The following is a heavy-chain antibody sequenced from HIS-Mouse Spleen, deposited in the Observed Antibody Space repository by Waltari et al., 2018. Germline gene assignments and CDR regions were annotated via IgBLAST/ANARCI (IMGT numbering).Heavy chain of an antibody. CDR1: GYTFTSYD. V-gene: IGHV1-8*01. D-gene: IGHD3-3*01. J-gene: IGHJ4*02. CDR2: MNPNRGNT. CDR3: ARVYYDFWSGYYY. Sequence: QVQLVQSGAEVKKPGASVKVSCKASGYTFTSYDINWVRQATGQGLEWMGWMNPNRGNTGYAQKFQGRVTMTRNTSRSTADMELSSLRSEDTAVYYCARVYYDFWSGYYYWGQGTLVTVSS.